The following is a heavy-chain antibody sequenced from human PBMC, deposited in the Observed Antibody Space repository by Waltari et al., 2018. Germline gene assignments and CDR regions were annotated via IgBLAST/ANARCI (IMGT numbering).Heavy chain of an antibody. J-gene: IGHJ4*02. CDR1: GGTFSSYT. CDR3: ARFGDYGDYVGVDY. CDR2: IIPILGIA. V-gene: IGHV1-69*02. Sequence: QVQLVQSGAEVKKPGSSVQVSCKASGGTFSSYTTSWVRQAPGQGLEWMGRIIPILGIANYAQKFQGRVTITADKSTSTAYMELSSLRSEDTAVYYCARFGDYGDYVGVDYWGQGTLVTVSS. D-gene: IGHD4-17*01.